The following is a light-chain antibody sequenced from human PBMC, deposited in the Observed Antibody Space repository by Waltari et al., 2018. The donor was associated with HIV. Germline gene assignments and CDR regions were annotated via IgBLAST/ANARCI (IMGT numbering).Light chain of an antibody. Sequence: QSVLTQPPSASGTAGQRVPISCSGSRSTIGDNLVYWFQKLPGTAPKLLIYWIDQRPSGVPDRFSGSKSGTAASLAISGLRSEDEADYYCAAWDDRLLWVFGGGTILTVL. V-gene: IGLV1-47*01. CDR3: AAWDDRLLWV. CDR1: RSTIGDNL. CDR2: WID. J-gene: IGLJ3*02.